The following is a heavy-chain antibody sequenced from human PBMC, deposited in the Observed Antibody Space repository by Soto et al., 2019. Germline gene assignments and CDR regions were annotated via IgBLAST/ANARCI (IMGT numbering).Heavy chain of an antibody. J-gene: IGHJ4*02. V-gene: IGHV3-23*01. CDR2: ISGGGDST. D-gene: IGHD2-15*01. CDR1: GFTFSSYA. CDR3: AKGYCSGGSCYPLDY. Sequence: HPGGSLRPSCTASGFTFSSYAMNWVRQAPGKGLEWVSAISGGGDSTYYADSVKGRFTISRDNSKNTLYLQMNSLRAEDTAVYYCAKGYCSGGSCYPLDYWGQGTLVTVSS.